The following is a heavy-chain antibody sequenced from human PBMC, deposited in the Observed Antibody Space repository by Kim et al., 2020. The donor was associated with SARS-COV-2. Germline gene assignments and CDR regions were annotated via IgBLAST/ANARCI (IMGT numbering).Heavy chain of an antibody. Sequence: ADSVKGRFTISRDNSKSTLYLQMNGLRAEDTAVYYCARDQEYYYGSGTDYWGQGTLVTVSS. J-gene: IGHJ4*02. CDR3: ARDQEYYYGSGTDY. V-gene: IGHV3-66*01. D-gene: IGHD3-10*01.